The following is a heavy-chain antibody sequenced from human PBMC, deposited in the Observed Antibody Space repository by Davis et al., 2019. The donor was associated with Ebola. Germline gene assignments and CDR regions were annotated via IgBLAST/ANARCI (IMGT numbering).Heavy chain of an antibody. V-gene: IGHV4-59*01. CDR1: GGSISSYY. CDR3: ARGGKTSGWYYYFDY. Sequence: MPSETLSLTCTVSGGSISSYYWSWIRQPPGKGLEWIGSIYYSGSTNYNPSLKSRVTISVDTSKNQFSLKLNSVTAADSAVYCCARGGKTSGWYYYFDYWGQGTLVTVSS. D-gene: IGHD6-19*01. J-gene: IGHJ4*02. CDR2: IYYSGST.